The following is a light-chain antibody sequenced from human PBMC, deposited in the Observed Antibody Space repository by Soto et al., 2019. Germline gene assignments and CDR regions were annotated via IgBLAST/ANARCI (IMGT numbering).Light chain of an antibody. CDR3: QQYHEHW. CDR1: QGIRID. Sequence: AIQMTQSPSSLSASVGDRVTITCRASQGIRIDLGWYQQKPGKAPKVLIYKASSLESGVPSRFSGSGSGTEFTLTISSLQPDDFATYYCQQYHEHWFGQGTKVDIK. V-gene: IGKV1-6*01. CDR2: KAS. J-gene: IGKJ1*01.